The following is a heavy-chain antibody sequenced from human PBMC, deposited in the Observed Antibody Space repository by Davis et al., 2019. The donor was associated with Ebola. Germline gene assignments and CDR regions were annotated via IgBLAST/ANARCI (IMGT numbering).Heavy chain of an antibody. CDR3: AREGHAGNLYH. CDR2: INAGNGNT. Sequence: ASVKVSCKASGYTFTSYAMHWVRQAPGQRLEWMGWINAGNGNTKYSQKFQGRVTITRDTSASTAYMELSSLRSEDTAAYYCAREGHAGNLYHWGQGTLVSVSS. J-gene: IGHJ5*02. CDR1: GYTFTSYA. D-gene: IGHD1-1*01. V-gene: IGHV1-3*01.